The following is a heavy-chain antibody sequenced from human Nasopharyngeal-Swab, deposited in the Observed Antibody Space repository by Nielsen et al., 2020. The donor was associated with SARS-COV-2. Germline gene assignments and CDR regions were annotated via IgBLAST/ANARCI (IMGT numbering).Heavy chain of an antibody. D-gene: IGHD3-22*01. Sequence: WIRQPPGKGLEWIGEINHSGSTNYNPPLKSRVAISVDTSKNQFSLKLSSVTAADTAVYYCARGTVYYYDSSGYYYYYYYGMDVWGQGPRSPSP. CDR2: INHSGST. V-gene: IGHV4-34*01. CDR3: ARGTVYYYDSSGYYYYYYYGMDV. J-gene: IGHJ6*02.